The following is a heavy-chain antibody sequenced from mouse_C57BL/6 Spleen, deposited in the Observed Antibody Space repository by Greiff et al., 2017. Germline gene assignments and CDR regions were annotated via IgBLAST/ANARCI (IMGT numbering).Heavy chain of an antibody. Sequence: VQLQQSGPELVKPGASVKIPCKASGYTFTDYNMAWVKQSHGKSLEWIGDINPNNGGTIYNQKFKGKATLTVDKSSSTAYMELRSLTSEDTAVYYCAREDYYYGSSYPSWFAYWGQGTLVTVSA. V-gene: IGHV1-18*01. J-gene: IGHJ3*01. CDR1: GYTFTDYN. CDR2: INPNNGGT. D-gene: IGHD1-1*01. CDR3: AREDYYYGSSYPSWFAY.